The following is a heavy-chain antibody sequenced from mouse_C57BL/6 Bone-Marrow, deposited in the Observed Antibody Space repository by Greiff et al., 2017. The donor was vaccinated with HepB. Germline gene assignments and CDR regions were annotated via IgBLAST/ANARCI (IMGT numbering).Heavy chain of an antibody. V-gene: IGHV1-64*01. Sequence: VKLQQPGAELVKPGASVKLSCKASGYTFTSYWMHWVKQRPGQGLEWIGMIHPNSGSTNYNEKFKSKATLTVDKSSSTAYMQLSSLTSEDSAVYYCARPSYYGSSYGAMDYWGQGTSVTVSS. CDR1: GYTFTSYW. J-gene: IGHJ4*01. D-gene: IGHD1-1*01. CDR2: IHPNSGST. CDR3: ARPSYYGSSYGAMDY.